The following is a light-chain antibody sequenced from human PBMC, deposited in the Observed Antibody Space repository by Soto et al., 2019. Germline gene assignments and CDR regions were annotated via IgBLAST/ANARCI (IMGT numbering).Light chain of an antibody. V-gene: IGKV1-27*01. CDR3: QNYNGAPWT. CDR2: AAF. J-gene: IGKJ1*01. Sequence: DIQMTQSPSSLSASVGDRVTITCRASQDISNYLAWYQQKPGKVPKLQIYAAFTLHSGVPSRFSGSGSGTDFTLTISGLQPEDVANYYCQNYNGAPWTCGQGTKVEIE. CDR1: QDISNY.